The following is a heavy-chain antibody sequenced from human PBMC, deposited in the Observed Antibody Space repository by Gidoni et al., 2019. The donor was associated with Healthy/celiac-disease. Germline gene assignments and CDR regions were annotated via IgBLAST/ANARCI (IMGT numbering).Heavy chain of an antibody. Sequence: QVQLVQSGAEVKKPGASVKVSCKASGYTFTSYGISWVRQAPGQGLEWMGWISAYNGNTNYAQKLQGRVTMTTDTSTSTAYMELRSLRSDDTAVYYCARAIGGFWSGYLDAFDIWGQGTMVTVSS. D-gene: IGHD3-3*01. CDR3: ARAIGGFWSGYLDAFDI. J-gene: IGHJ3*02. CDR2: ISAYNGNT. V-gene: IGHV1-18*01. CDR1: GYTFTSYG.